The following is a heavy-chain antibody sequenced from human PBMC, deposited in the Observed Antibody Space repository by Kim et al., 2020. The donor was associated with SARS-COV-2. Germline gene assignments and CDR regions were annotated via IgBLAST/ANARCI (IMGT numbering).Heavy chain of an antibody. CDR2: ISSSGSTI. J-gene: IGHJ4*02. CDR3: ATQADDILTDNMGIDY. CDR1: GFTFSDYY. V-gene: IGHV3-11*01. D-gene: IGHD3-9*01. Sequence: GGSLRLSCAASGFTFSDYYMSWIRQAPGKGLEWVSYISSSGSTIYYADSVKGRFTISRDNAKNSLYLQMNSLRAEDTAVYYCATQADDILTDNMGIDYWGQGTLVTVSS.